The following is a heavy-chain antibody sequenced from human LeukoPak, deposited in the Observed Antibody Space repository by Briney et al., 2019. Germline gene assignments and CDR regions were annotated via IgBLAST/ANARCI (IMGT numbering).Heavy chain of an antibody. V-gene: IGHV4-31*03. CDR1: GGSISSGGYY. CDR3: ARVRLSRFDP. CDR2: IYYSGST. Sequence: SETLSLTCTVSGGSISSGGYYWSWIRQHPGKGPEWIGYIYYSGSTYYNPSLKSRVTISVDTSKNQFSLKLSSVTAADTAVYYCARVRLSRFDPWGQGTLVTVSS. J-gene: IGHJ5*02. D-gene: IGHD3-10*01.